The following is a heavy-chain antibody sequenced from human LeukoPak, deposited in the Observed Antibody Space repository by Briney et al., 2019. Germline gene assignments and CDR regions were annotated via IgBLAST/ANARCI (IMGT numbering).Heavy chain of an antibody. CDR2: IYYSGST. V-gene: IGHV4-59*01. CDR1: GGSISSYY. Sequence: KPSETLSLTCTVSGGSISSYYWSWIRQPPGKGLEWIGYIYYSGSTNYNPSLKSRVTISVDTSKNQFSLKLSSVTAADTAVYYCARARGSGSYANYYYYMDVWGKGTTVTISS. CDR3: ARARGSGSYANYYYYMDV. D-gene: IGHD3-10*01. J-gene: IGHJ6*03.